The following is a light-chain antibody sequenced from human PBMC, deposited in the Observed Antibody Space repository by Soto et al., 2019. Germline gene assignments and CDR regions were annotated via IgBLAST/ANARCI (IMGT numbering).Light chain of an antibody. CDR2: DVN. CDR1: SSDVGGYDF. CDR3: ISYSTTSTVL. J-gene: IGLJ2*01. Sequence: QSALTQPASVSGSPGQSITISCTGTSSDVGGYDFVSWYQQHPGKAPKLMIYDVNNRPSGVSHRFSGSKSGNAASLTISGLQAEDEADYFCISYSTTSTVLLGGGTKVTVL. V-gene: IGLV2-14*03.